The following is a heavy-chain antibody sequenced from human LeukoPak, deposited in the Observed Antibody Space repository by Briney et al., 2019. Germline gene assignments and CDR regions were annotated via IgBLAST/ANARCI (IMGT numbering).Heavy chain of an antibody. J-gene: IGHJ4*02. Sequence: PSETLSLTCAVYGGSFSGYYWSWIRQPPGKGLEWIGEINHSGSTNYNPSLKSRVTISVDTSKNQFSLKLSSVTAADTAAYYCARARSLYDFWSGYYGNYFDYWGQGTLITVSS. CDR1: GGSFSGYY. V-gene: IGHV4-34*01. CDR3: ARARSLYDFWSGYYGNYFDY. D-gene: IGHD3-3*01. CDR2: INHSGST.